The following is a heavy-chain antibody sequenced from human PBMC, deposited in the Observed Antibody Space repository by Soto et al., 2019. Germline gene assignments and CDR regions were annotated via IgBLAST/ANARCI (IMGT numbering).Heavy chain of an antibody. CDR3: TRYYYESSGYYLY. D-gene: IGHD3-22*01. CDR1: GLNFGNYA. CDR2: IRSEAYGGRT. J-gene: IGHJ4*02. V-gene: IGHV3-49*04. Sequence: PGGSLRLSCTGSGLNFGNYAFSWVRQAPGKGPEWVGFIRSEAYGGRTDYAASVKGRFIISRDDSKSIAYLEINSLQTDDTAVYYCTRYYYESSGYYLYWGQGTLVTVSS.